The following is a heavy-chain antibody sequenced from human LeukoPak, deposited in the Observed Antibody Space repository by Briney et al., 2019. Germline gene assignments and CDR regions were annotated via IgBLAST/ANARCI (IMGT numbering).Heavy chain of an antibody. D-gene: IGHD6-19*01. J-gene: IGHJ1*01. Sequence: AGGSLRLSCAASGLTFDDYAMHWVRQAPGKGLEWVSGTSWNSGSIGYADSVKGRFTISRDNAKNSLYLQMNSLRAEDTALYYCAKAGEQWLEKYFQHWGQGTLVTVSS. V-gene: IGHV3-9*01. CDR1: GLTFDDYA. CDR2: TSWNSGSI. CDR3: AKAGEQWLEKYFQH.